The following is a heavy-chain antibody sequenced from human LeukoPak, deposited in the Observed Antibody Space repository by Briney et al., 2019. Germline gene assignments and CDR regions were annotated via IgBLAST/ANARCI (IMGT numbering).Heavy chain of an antibody. D-gene: IGHD3-3*01. CDR1: SRSHSSGSSY. CDR3: ARDGALAYYYFWSGYSSGSHYYMDV. V-gene: IGHV4-61*01. J-gene: IGHJ6*03. Sequence: SETLSLTRTVSSRSHSSGSSYWSSIRQPPGKGLEWIGYNYYSGSTNYNPSLKSRVTISVDTFKNQFSLKLSSVTAADTAAYYCARDGALAYYYFWSGYSSGSHYYMDVWGKGTTVTVSS. CDR2: NYYSGST.